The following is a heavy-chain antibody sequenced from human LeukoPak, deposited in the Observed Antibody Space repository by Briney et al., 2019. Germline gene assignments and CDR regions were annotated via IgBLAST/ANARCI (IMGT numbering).Heavy chain of an antibody. CDR2: IDWDDDK. CDR1: GFSLTTTGMC. J-gene: IGHJ4*02. V-gene: IGHV2-70*11. D-gene: IGHD1-26*01. CDR3: ARIYSVGVAPPV. Sequence: SGPALVKPTQTLTLTCTFSGFSLTTTGMCVSWIRQPPGKALEWLARIDWDDDKYYSASLKTRLTISKDTSKNQVVLTMTNMDPVDTATYYSARIYSVGVAPPVWGQGTLVTVSS.